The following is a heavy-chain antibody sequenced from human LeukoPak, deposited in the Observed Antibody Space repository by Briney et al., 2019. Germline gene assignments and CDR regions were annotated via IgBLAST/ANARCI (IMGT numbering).Heavy chain of an antibody. V-gene: IGHV1-8*01. CDR1: GYSCTSYD. CDR3: ARALSGTTNSYYYMDV. D-gene: IGHD1-26*01. J-gene: IGHJ6*03. Sequence: ASVKVSCKASGYSCTSYDINWVRQATGQGLEWMGWMNPNSGNTGYAQKFQGRVTMTKNTSITTAYMELSSLRSEDTAVYYCARALSGTTNSYYYMDVWGKGTTVTVSS. CDR2: MNPNSGNT.